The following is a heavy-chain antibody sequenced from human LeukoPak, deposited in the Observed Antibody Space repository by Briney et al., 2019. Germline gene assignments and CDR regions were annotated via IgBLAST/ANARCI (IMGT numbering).Heavy chain of an antibody. J-gene: IGHJ3*02. V-gene: IGHV4-59*12. CDR1: GGSISSYY. CDR2: IYYSGST. Sequence: SETLSLTCTVSGGSISSYYWSWIRQPPGKGLEWIGYIYYSGSTYYNPSLKSRVTISVDRSKNQFSLKLSSVTAADTAVFYCARVLWGVNAFDIWGQGAMVTVSS. CDR3: ARVLWGVNAFDI. D-gene: IGHD2-21*01.